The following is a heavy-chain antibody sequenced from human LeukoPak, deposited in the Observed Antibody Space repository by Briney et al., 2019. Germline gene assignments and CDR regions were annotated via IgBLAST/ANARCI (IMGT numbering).Heavy chain of an antibody. CDR2: IYYSGST. Sequence: SETLSLTCTVSGGSISSSSYYWGWIRQPPGKGLEWIGSIYYSGSTYYNPSLKSRVTISVDTSKNQFSLKLSSVTAADTAVYYCARGTYSSSWYYFDYWGQGTLVTVSS. CDR1: GGSISSSSYY. CDR3: ARGTYSSSWYYFDY. J-gene: IGHJ4*02. V-gene: IGHV4-39*01. D-gene: IGHD6-13*01.